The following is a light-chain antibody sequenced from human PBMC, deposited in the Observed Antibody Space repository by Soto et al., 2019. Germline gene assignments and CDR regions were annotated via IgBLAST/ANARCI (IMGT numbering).Light chain of an antibody. CDR1: QSVSRY. J-gene: IGKJ1*01. CDR2: DAS. Sequence: EIVLTQSPATLSLSPGERATLSCRASQSVSRYLAWYQQNPGQAPRLLIYDASYRATGIPARVSGRGSGTDGTLTISSLEPEEGAVDYCKQRSNWPQTVGQGTKVDIK. CDR3: KQRSNWPQT. V-gene: IGKV3-11*01.